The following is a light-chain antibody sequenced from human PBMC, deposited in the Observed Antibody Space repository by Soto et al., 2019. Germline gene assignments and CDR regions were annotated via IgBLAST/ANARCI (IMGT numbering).Light chain of an antibody. CDR3: QQYKDWPRT. V-gene: IGKV3-15*01. Sequence: ERVITQSPATPSVSPGERAPLACRASQSVSTSLAWYQQKPGQAPRVLIYGASTRAAGVPARFSGGGSGTYFTLTISRLQSEDFAVDYGQQYKDWPRTFCEGTKVEI. J-gene: IGKJ1*01. CDR1: QSVSTS. CDR2: GAS.